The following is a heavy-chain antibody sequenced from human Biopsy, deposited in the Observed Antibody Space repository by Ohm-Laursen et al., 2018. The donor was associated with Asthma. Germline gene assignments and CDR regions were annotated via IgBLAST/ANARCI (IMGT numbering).Heavy chain of an antibody. CDR2: IYNSGST. CDR1: YGSITSGGYY. D-gene: IGHD3-22*01. V-gene: IGHV4-31*03. J-gene: IGHJ4*02. Sequence: TLSLTCTVSYGSITSGGYYWTWIRQHPGKGLEWIGFIYNSGSTYYNPSLKSRVSISIDTSKSQLSLKLSSVTAADTAVYYCARAQDYYDSRGYYRSFDYWGQGALVTVSS. CDR3: ARAQDYYDSRGYYRSFDY.